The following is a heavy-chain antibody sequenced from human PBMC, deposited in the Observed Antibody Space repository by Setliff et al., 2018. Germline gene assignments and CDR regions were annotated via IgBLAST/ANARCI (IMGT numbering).Heavy chain of an antibody. Sequence: SETLSLTCTVSGGSISSHYWGWIRQPPGKGLEWIGSIYYSGSTNYNPSLKSRVTISVDTSKNQFSLKLSSVTAADTAVHYCARGFGYYYDSSGYYFHYGMDVWGQGTTVTAP. D-gene: IGHD3-22*01. CDR2: IYYSGST. V-gene: IGHV4-59*11. J-gene: IGHJ6*02. CDR1: GGSISSHY. CDR3: ARGFGYYYDSSGYYFHYGMDV.